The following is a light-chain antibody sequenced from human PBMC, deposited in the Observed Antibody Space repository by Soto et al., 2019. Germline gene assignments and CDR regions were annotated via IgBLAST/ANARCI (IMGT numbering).Light chain of an antibody. J-gene: IGKJ4*01. V-gene: IGKV3-20*01. CDR1: QSVSSNY. CDR3: QQFSSYPLT. CDR2: GAS. Sequence: EIVLTQSPGTLSLSPGERATLSCRATQSVSSNYLAWYQQKSGQAPRLLIYGASSRATGIPDRFSGGGSGTDFTLTITRLEPEDFAVYYCQQFSSYPLTFGGGTKVEIK.